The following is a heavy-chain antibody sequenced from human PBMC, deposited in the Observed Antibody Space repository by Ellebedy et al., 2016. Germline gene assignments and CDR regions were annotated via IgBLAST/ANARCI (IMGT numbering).Heavy chain of an antibody. CDR2: IKSKTDGGTT. D-gene: IGHD5-18*01. V-gene: IGHV3-15*01. Sequence: GGSLRLSCAASGFTFSNAWMSWARQAPGKGLEWVGRIKSKTDGGTTDYAAPVKGRFTISRDDSKNTLYLQMNSLKTEDTAVYYCTTGGDTAMEYYYGMDVWGQGTTVTVSS. J-gene: IGHJ6*02. CDR3: TTGGDTAMEYYYGMDV. CDR1: GFTFSNAW.